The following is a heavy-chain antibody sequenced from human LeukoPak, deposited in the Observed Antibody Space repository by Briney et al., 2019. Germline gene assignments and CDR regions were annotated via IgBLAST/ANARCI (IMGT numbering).Heavy chain of an antibody. V-gene: IGHV4-59*01. D-gene: IGHD1-1*01. Sequence: SETLSLTCSVSGGSITSYYWSWIRQPPGKGLEWIGYIYYTGNTNYNPSLKSRVTISVDTSKNQFSLKLSSVTAADTAVYYCARDRLQLQSWGQGTLVTVSS. CDR3: ARDRLQLQS. CDR1: GGSITSYY. J-gene: IGHJ5*02. CDR2: IYYTGNT.